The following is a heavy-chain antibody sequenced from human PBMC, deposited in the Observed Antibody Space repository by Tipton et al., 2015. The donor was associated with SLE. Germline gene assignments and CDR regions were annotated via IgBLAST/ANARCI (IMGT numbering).Heavy chain of an antibody. V-gene: IGHV4-34*01. CDR3: ARLLVAGGTWYFDL. J-gene: IGHJ2*01. CDR2: INHSGST. CDR1: GGSISTYH. Sequence: TLSLTCTVSGGSISTYHWSWIRQPPGKGLEWIGEINHSGSTNYKPSLKSRVTISVDTSKNQFSLKLSSVTAADTAVYYCARLLVAGGTWYFDLWGRGTLVTVSS. D-gene: IGHD3-16*01.